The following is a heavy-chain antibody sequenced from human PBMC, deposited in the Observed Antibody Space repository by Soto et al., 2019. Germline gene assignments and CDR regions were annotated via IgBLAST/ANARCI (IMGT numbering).Heavy chain of an antibody. Sequence: PGGSLRLSCAASGFTFSSYSMHWVRQAPGKGLEWVAVISYDGSNKYYADSVKGRFTISRDNSKNTLYLQMNSLRAEDTAVYYCVRTIQPGTTTYFDYWGQGTLVTVPQ. CDR2: ISYDGSNK. D-gene: IGHD1-1*01. CDR1: GFTFSSYS. CDR3: VRTIQPGTTTYFDY. J-gene: IGHJ4*02. V-gene: IGHV3-30-3*01.